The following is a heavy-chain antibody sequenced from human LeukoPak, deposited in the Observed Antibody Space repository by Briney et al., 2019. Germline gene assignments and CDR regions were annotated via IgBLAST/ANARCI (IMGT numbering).Heavy chain of an antibody. J-gene: IGHJ5*02. D-gene: IGHD5-18*01. V-gene: IGHV3-64*01. CDR3: AREVYSYGKGWFDP. Sequence: GGSLRLSCAASGFTFSSYAMHWVRQAPGKGLEYVSAISSNGGSTYYANSVKGRFTISRDNSKNTLYLQMGSLRAEDMAVYYCAREVYSYGKGWFDPWGQGTLVTVSS. CDR2: ISSNGGST. CDR1: GFTFSSYA.